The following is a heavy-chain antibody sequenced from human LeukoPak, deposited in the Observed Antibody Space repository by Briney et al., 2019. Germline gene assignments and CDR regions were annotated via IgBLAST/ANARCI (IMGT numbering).Heavy chain of an antibody. V-gene: IGHV3-53*01. Sequence: GGSLRLSCAASGFTDSSNYMSWVRQAPGKGLEWVSVIYSGGSTYYADSVKGRFTISRDNSKNTLYLQMNSLRAEDTAVYYCARDGRYFDWLLPDAFDIWGQGTMVTISS. CDR2: IYSGGST. CDR3: ARDGRYFDWLLPDAFDI. D-gene: IGHD3-9*01. J-gene: IGHJ3*02. CDR1: GFTDSSNY.